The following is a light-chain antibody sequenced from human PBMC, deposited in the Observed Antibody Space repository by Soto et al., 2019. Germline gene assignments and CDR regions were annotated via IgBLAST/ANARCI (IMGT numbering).Light chain of an antibody. J-gene: IGLJ1*01. CDR1: SSDVGGYNY. CDR2: DVS. CDR3: SSYTSSNTLV. V-gene: IGLV2-14*01. Sequence: QSVLTQPASVSGSPGQSITTFCTGTSSDVGGYNYVSWYQQHPGKAPKFMIYDVSNRPSAVSNRFSGSKSGNTASLTISGLQADDEADYYCSSYTSSNTLVFGTGTKVTVL.